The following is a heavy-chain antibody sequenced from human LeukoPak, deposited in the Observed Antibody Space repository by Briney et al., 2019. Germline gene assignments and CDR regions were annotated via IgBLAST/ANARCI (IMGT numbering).Heavy chain of an antibody. D-gene: IGHD3-10*01. CDR1: GGSFSGYY. V-gene: IGHV4-34*01. J-gene: IGHJ4*02. Sequence: SETLSLTCAVYGGSFSGYYWSWIRQPPGKGLEWIGETNHSGSTNYNPSLKSRVTISVDTSKNQFSLKLSSVTAADTAVYYCARNPMATTRWGQGTLVTVSS. CDR3: ARNPMATTR. CDR2: TNHSGST.